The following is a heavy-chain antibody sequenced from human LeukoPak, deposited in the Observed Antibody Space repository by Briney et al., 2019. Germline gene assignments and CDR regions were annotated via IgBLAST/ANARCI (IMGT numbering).Heavy chain of an antibody. Sequence: GVSLRLSCAASGFTFSSSSMNWVRQAPGKGLEWVSYIGTTSGAIYYADSVKGRFTISRDSAKNSLYLQMNSLRAEDTAVYYCARFRTWGDKAFDYWGQGTLVTVSS. D-gene: IGHD2-21*02. CDR2: IGTTSGAI. J-gene: IGHJ4*02. V-gene: IGHV3-48*01. CDR1: GFTFSSSS. CDR3: ARFRTWGDKAFDY.